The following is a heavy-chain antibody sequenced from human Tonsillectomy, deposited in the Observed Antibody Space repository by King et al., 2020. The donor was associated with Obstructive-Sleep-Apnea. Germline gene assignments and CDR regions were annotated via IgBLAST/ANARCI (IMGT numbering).Heavy chain of an antibody. CDR1: GYSFTNYW. Sequence: QLVQSGEEVKKPGESLKISCKGSGYSFTNYWIGWVRQMPGKGLEWMGIIHPVDSDIRYSPSFQGQVTISVDKSISTAYLQWSSLKASDTAMYYCAKTLAPSIAAAGVDFWGQGTLVTVSS. D-gene: IGHD6-13*01. CDR2: IHPVDSDI. V-gene: IGHV5-51*01. J-gene: IGHJ4*02. CDR3: AKTLAPSIAAAGVDF.